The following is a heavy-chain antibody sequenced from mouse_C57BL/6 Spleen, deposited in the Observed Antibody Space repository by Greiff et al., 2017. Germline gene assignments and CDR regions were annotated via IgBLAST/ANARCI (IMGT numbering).Heavy chain of an antibody. J-gene: IGHJ2*01. V-gene: IGHV1-26*01. CDR1: GYTFTDYH. CDR3: ARTFYYFDY. Sequence: VQLQQSGPELVKPGASVKISCKASGYTFTDYHMNWVKQSHGKSLEWIGDINPNNGGTSYNQKFKGKATLTVDKSSSTAYMELRSLTSEDSAVYYCARTFYYFDYWGQGTTLTVSS. CDR2: INPNNGGT.